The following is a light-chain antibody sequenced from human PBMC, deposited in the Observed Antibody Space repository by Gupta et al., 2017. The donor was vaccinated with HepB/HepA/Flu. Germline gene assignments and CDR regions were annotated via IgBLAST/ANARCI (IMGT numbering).Light chain of an antibody. J-gene: IGLJ3*02. V-gene: IGLV9-49*01. CDR2: VGTGGIVG. Sequence: QPVLTQPPSASASLEASVTLTCPLSSGYSNYKVDWYPQRPGKGPRFVMRVGTGGIVGSKGDGIPDRFSVLGSGLNRYLTIKNIQEEDESDYHCGADHGSGSNFVWVFGGGTKLTVL. CDR1: SGYSNYK. CDR3: GADHGSGSNFVWV.